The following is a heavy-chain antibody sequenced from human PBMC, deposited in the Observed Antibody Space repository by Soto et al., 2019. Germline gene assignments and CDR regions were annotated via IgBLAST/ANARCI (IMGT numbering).Heavy chain of an antibody. V-gene: IGHV3-74*03. J-gene: IGHJ4*02. Sequence: GSLRLSCAVAGFNFNRHWMHWVRQAPGKGLVWVSRINTYGSNTTYADSVKGRFAISRDNAKNTLYLQMKSLRDEDTAVYYCARSGYDFWSGYFHYYFDSWGQGTLVTVSS. CDR1: GFNFNRHW. D-gene: IGHD3-3*01. CDR2: INTYGSNT. CDR3: ARSGYDFWSGYFHYYFDS.